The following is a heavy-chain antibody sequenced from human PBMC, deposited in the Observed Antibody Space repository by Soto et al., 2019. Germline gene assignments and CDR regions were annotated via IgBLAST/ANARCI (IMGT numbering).Heavy chain of an antibody. V-gene: IGHV3-30*18. CDR3: AKEMYPRTVLDSSSPWGDY. Sequence: QVQLVESGGGVVQPGRSLRLSCAVSGFTFSDYGMHWVRQAPGKGLEWVAVMSYAGTYKYYADSVKGRFTISRDLSGNTLFLQMNSLRLEDTAVYFWAKEMYPRTVLDSSSPWGDYWGQGTLATVSS. CDR1: GFTFSDYG. CDR2: MSYAGTYK. J-gene: IGHJ4*02. D-gene: IGHD6-6*01.